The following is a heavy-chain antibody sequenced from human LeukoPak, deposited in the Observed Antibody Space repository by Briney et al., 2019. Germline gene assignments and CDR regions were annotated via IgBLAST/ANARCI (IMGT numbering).Heavy chain of an antibody. V-gene: IGHV1-46*01. CDR2: INPSGGST. Sequence: ASVKVSCKASGYTFTSYYIHWVRQPPGHGLEWMGLINPSGGSTNYAQKFQGRATMTTDTTTSTVYSELSSLLSEDKTAYYCARRGEVGFDYWGQGTMATVSS. J-gene: IGHJ4*02. D-gene: IGHD3-16*01. CDR3: ARRGEVGFDY. CDR1: GYTFTSYY.